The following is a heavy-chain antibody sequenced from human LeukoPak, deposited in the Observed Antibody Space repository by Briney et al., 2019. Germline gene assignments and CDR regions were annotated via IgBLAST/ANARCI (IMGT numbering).Heavy chain of an antibody. V-gene: IGHV3-21*01. CDR3: ARVAVLSSSWYGWFDP. Sequence: GSLRLSCAASGFTFSSYSMNWVRQAPGKGLEWVSSISSSSSYIYYADSVKGRFTISRDNAKNSLYLQMNSLRAEDTAVYYCARVAVLSSSWYGWFDPWGQGTLVTVSS. CDR1: GFTFSSYS. CDR2: ISSSSSYI. J-gene: IGHJ5*02. D-gene: IGHD6-13*01.